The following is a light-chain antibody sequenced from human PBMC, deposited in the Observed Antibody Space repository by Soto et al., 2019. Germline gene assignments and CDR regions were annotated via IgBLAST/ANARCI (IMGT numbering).Light chain of an antibody. CDR1: QSVSSN. V-gene: IGKV3-15*01. J-gene: IGKJ5*01. Sequence: EIVMTQSPATLSVSPGERATLSCRASQSVSSNLAWYQQKPGQAPRLLLYGASTRATGIPARFSGSVSGTEFTLTVSSLQSEDFAVYYCQQYNNWPPITFGQGTRLEIK. CDR2: GAS. CDR3: QQYNNWPPIT.